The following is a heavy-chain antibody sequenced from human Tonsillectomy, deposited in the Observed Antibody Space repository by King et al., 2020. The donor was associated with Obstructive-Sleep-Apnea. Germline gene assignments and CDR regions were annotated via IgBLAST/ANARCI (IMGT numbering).Heavy chain of an antibody. CDR3: VRAVAGFGDY. V-gene: IGHV3-74*01. D-gene: IGHD6-19*01. CDR1: GFTFSSYW. Sequence: VQLVESGGGLVQPGGSLRLSCAASGFTFSSYWMHWVRQSPGKGLLWVSRISSDGSVTTYADFVKGRFTVSRDDAKNPRYLQMNSLRADDTAVYYCVRAVAGFGDYWGQGTLVTVSS. CDR2: ISSDGSVT. J-gene: IGHJ4*02.